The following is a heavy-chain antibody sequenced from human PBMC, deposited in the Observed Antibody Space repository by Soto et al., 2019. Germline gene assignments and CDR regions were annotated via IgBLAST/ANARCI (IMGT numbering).Heavy chain of an antibody. CDR3: AVIWGYSNSNIDY. Sequence: PGGSLRLSCAASGFTFSSYSMNWVRQAPGKGLEWVSSISSSSSYIYYADSVKGRFTISRDNAKNSLYLQMNSLRAEDTAVYYCAVIWGYSNSNIDYWGQGTLVTVSS. CDR2: ISSSSSYI. CDR1: GFTFSSYS. J-gene: IGHJ4*02. V-gene: IGHV3-21*01. D-gene: IGHD4-4*01.